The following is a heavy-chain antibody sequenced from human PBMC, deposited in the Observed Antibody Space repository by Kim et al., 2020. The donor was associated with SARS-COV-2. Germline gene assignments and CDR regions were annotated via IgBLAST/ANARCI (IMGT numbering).Heavy chain of an antibody. CDR2: ISGSGGST. CDR1: GFTFSSYA. J-gene: IGHJ3*02. D-gene: IGHD3-3*01. V-gene: IGHV3-23*01. Sequence: GGSLRLSCAASGFTFSSYAMSWVRQAPGKGLEWVSAISGSGGSTYYADSVKGRFTISRDNSKNTLYLQMNSLRAEDTAVYYCAKEPSITSIPDDAFDIWGQGTMVTVSS. CDR3: AKEPSITSIPDDAFDI.